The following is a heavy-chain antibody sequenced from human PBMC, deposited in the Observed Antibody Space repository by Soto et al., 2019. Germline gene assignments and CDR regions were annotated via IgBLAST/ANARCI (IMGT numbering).Heavy chain of an antibody. D-gene: IGHD5-12*01. CDR3: ARTYSGYDRSFDY. CDR1: GDSISPYY. Sequence: SETLSLTCTVSGDSISPYYWSWIRHPGGKGLEWIGRVYTSGSTIYNPSLESRVAMSVDTSNNHFSLKLSSVTAADTAVYYCARTYSGYDRSFDYWGQGTLVTVSS. V-gene: IGHV4-4*07. CDR2: VYTSGST. J-gene: IGHJ4*02.